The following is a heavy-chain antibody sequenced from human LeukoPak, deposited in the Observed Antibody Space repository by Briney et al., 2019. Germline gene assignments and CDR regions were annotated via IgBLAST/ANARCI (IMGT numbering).Heavy chain of an antibody. CDR3: ASKGDGSCDISHCQGALDF. J-gene: IGHJ3*01. CDR2: INPNSGGT. V-gene: IGHV1-2*02. CDR1: GYTFTGYY. Sequence: ASVKVSCKASGYTFTGYYMHWVRQAPGQGLEWMGWINPNSGGTNYAQKFQGRVTMTRDTSISTAYMELSRLRSDDTAVYYCASKGDGSCDISHCQGALDFWGQGSMVTVSS. D-gene: IGHD3-9*01.